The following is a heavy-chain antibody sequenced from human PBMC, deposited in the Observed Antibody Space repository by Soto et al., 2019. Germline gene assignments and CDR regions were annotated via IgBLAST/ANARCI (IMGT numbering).Heavy chain of an antibody. CDR1: GYTFTSYG. D-gene: IGHD3-16*02. CDR2: ISAYNGNT. CDR3: ARGMITFGGVIGDFDY. Sequence: GASVKVSCKASGYTFTSYGISWVRQAPGQGLEWMGWISAYNGNTNYAQKLQGRGTMTTDTSTSTAYMELRSLRSDDTAVYYCARGMITFGGVIGDFDYWGQGTLVTSPQ. V-gene: IGHV1-18*01. J-gene: IGHJ4*02.